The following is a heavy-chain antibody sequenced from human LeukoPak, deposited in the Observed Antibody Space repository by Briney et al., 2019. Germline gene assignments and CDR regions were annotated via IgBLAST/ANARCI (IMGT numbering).Heavy chain of an antibody. J-gene: IGHJ4*02. CDR3: AKDLRSAYSRSGSYYGGYFEY. V-gene: IGHV3-53*01. CDR1: GFTVSSNY. Sequence: PGGSLRLSCAASGFTVSSNYMSWVRQAPGKGLEWVSVIYSGGSTYYADSVKGRFTISRDNSKNTVHLQMDSLRAEDTAVYYCAKDLRSAYSRSGSYYGGYFEYWGQGTLVTVSS. CDR2: IYSGGST. D-gene: IGHD3-10*01.